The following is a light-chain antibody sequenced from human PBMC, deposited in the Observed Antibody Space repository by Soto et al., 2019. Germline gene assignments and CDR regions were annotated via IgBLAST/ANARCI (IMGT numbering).Light chain of an antibody. CDR2: TAS. Sequence: DIQLTQSPSFLSASVGDRVTITCRASQGIGSYLAWYQQKPGKAPNLLIYTASTLQSGVPSRFSGSGSGTEFTLTISSLQPEDFATYYCQQLNSYPHTFGGGTNVEIK. CDR3: QQLNSYPHT. J-gene: IGKJ4*01. V-gene: IGKV1-9*01. CDR1: QGIGSY.